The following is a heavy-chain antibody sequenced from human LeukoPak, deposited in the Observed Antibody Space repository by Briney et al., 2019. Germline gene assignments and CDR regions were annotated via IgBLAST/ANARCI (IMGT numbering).Heavy chain of an antibody. Sequence: GGSPRLSCAASGFTFTTYGMSWVRQAPGKGLEWVSSISDSGESPYYAHSVQGRFTVSRDNSKNTLYQQMNSLRAEDTAVYFCAKNGPVPGIFRAFDHWGQGSPVTLYS. V-gene: IGHV3-23*01. CDR1: GFTFTTYG. CDR2: ISDSGESP. D-gene: IGHD6-19*01. J-gene: IGHJ4*02. CDR3: AKNGPVPGIFRAFDH.